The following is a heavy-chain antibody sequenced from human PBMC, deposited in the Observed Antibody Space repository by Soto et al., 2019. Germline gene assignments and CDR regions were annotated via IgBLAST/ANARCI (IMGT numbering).Heavy chain of an antibody. CDR1: GFSLSNAKMG. CDR2: IFSTDEK. D-gene: IGHD6-13*01. V-gene: IGHV2-26*01. Sequence: GPTLVNPTETLTLTCTVSGFSLSNAKMGMSWIRQPPGKALEWLAHIFSTDEKSYSASLKSRLTISKDTSKSQVVLTMTNMDPVDTGTYYCARLYSGSFGRRFDPWGQGTLVTVSS. CDR3: ARLYSGSFGRRFDP. J-gene: IGHJ5*02.